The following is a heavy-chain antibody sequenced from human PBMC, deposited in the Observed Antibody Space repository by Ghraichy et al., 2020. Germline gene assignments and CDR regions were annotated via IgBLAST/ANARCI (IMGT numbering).Heavy chain of an antibody. CDR2: TYSDGNT. Sequence: LTCAASGLSVSGNYMSWVRQAPGKGLEWVSLTYSDGNTDYADSVKGRFTISRDSSKNTVYLQMSSLRAEDTAVYYCARDRMYDASGYYFYYYGMDVWGQGTTVTVSS. V-gene: IGHV3-66*01. J-gene: IGHJ6*02. D-gene: IGHD3-22*01. CDR1: GLSVSGNY. CDR3: ARDRMYDASGYYFYYYGMDV.